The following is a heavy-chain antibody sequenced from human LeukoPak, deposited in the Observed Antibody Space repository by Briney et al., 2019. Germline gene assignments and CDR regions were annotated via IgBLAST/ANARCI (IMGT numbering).Heavy chain of an antibody. D-gene: IGHD3-9*01. CDR1: GFTFSSYG. V-gene: IGHV3-33*01. CDR2: IWYDGSNK. J-gene: IGHJ4*02. Sequence: PGRSLRLSCAASGFTFSSYGMHWVRQAPGKGLEWVTVIWYDGSNKYYADSVKGRFTISRDNSKDTLYLQMNSLRAEDTAVYYCARARHGILTGYYLDYWGQGTLVTVSS. CDR3: ARARHGILTGYYLDY.